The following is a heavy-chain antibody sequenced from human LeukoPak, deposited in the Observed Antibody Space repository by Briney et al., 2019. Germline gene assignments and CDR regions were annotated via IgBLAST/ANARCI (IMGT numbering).Heavy chain of an antibody. CDR1: GGSISNSNYY. Sequence: SETLSLTCTVSGGSISNSNYYWGRIRQPPGKELEWIGSSYYSGSTYYNPSLKRRVTISVDTSKNQFSLKLSSVTAADTAVYYCARQTSTVTMYYFDYWGQGTLVTVSS. CDR3: ARQTSTVTMYYFDY. D-gene: IGHD4-17*01. CDR2: SYYSGST. J-gene: IGHJ4*02. V-gene: IGHV4-39*01.